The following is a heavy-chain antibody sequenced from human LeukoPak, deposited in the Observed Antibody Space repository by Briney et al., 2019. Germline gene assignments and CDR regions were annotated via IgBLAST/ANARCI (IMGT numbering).Heavy chain of an antibody. CDR3: AKDLDREIRYCSSTSCPRWFDP. J-gene: IGHJ5*02. V-gene: IGHV3-64*01. Sequence: GGSLRLSCAASGFTFSSYAMHWVRQAPGKGLEYVSAISSNGGSTYYANSVKGRFTISRDNSKNTLYLQMGSLRAEDMAVYYCAKDLDREIRYCSSTSCPRWFDPWGQGTLVTVSS. CDR2: ISSNGGST. D-gene: IGHD2-2*01. CDR1: GFTFSSYA.